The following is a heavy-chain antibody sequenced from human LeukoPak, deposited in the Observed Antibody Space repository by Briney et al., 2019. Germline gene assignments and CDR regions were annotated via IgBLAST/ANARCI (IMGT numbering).Heavy chain of an antibody. D-gene: IGHD5-24*01. J-gene: IGHJ5*02. CDR1: GYSFTSYW. CDR2: IYRGDSDT. Sequence: GESLKISCKASGYSFTSYWIGWVRQMPGKGLEWMGIIYRGDSDTRYTPSFQGRVTISGDNSISTPYLQLSSLKAEDTAMYYCPRVEMDTTKGGWFDPWGQGTLVTVSS. V-gene: IGHV5-51*01. CDR3: PRVEMDTTKGGWFDP.